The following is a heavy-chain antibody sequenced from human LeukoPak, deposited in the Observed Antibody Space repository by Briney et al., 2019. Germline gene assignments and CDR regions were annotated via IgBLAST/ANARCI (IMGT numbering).Heavy chain of an antibody. J-gene: IGHJ4*02. D-gene: IGHD3-3*01. Sequence: SETLSLTCAVSGGSISSSNWWSWVRQPPGKGLEWIGEILYSGSTNYNPSLKSRVTISVDKSKNQFSLKLSSVTAADTAVYYCARARRDGDDFWSGYSPYFDYWGQGTLVTVSS. V-gene: IGHV4-4*02. CDR1: GGSISSSNW. CDR2: ILYSGST. CDR3: ARARRDGDDFWSGYSPYFDY.